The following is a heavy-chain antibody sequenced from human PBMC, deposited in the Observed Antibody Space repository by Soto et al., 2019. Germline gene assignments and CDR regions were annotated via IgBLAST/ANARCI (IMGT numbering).Heavy chain of an antibody. V-gene: IGHV1-69*13. CDR3: ARVQSGYYDL. J-gene: IGHJ5*02. D-gene: IGHD3-3*01. CDR1: GGTFSSYA. Sequence: SVKVSCKASGGTFSSYAISWVRQAPGQGLEWMGGIFPIFGTANYAQKFQGRVTITADESTSTSYMELSSLRSEDTAVYYCARVQSGYYDLWGQGTLVTVSS. CDR2: IFPIFGTA.